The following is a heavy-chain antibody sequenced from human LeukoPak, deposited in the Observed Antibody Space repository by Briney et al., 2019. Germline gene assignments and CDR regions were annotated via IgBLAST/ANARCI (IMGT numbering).Heavy chain of an antibody. Sequence: SETLSLTCTVSGGSFGNYYWSWIRQPPGKGLEWIGYIYDSGTTNYNPSLKSRVTISVDTATNQFSLKLRSVTAADTAVYYCATEFYDFLSGESWFDPWGQGALVTVS. CDR2: IYDSGTT. D-gene: IGHD3-9*01. V-gene: IGHV4-59*01. J-gene: IGHJ5*02. CDR1: GGSFGNYY. CDR3: ATEFYDFLSGESWFDP.